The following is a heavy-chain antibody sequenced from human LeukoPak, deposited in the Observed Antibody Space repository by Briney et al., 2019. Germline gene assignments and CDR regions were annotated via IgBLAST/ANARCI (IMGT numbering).Heavy chain of an antibody. V-gene: IGHV1-2*02. CDR1: GYTFTGYY. CDR2: INPNSGGT. D-gene: IGHD1-1*01. Sequence: GVSVKVSCKASGYTFTGYYMHWVRQAPGQGLEWMGWINPNSGGTNYAQKFQGRVTMTRDTSISTAYMELSRLRSDDTAVYYCARDRDPLGTNWFDPWGQGTLVTVSS. CDR3: ARDRDPLGTNWFDP. J-gene: IGHJ5*02.